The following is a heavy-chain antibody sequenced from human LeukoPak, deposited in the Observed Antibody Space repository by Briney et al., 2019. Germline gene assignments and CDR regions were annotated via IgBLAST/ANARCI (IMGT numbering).Heavy chain of an antibody. CDR1: GFTFSSYA. J-gene: IGHJ4*02. D-gene: IGHD3-10*01. CDR2: ISGSGGST. V-gene: IGHV3-23*01. CDR3: ALWLGEGESNY. Sequence: GGSLRLSCAASGFTFSSYAMSWVRQAPGKGLEWVSAISGSGGSTYYADSVKGRFTISRDNSKNTLYLQMNSLRAEDTAIYYCALWLGEGESNYWGQGTLVTVSS.